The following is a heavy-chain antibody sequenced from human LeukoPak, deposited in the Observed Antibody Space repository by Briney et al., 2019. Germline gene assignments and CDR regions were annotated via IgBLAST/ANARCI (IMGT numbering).Heavy chain of an antibody. Sequence: GGSLRLSCAASGFTFSSYWMHWVRQAPGKGLVWVSRIDSNGRTINYADSVKGRFTISRDNAKNTLYLQMNSLRAEDTAVYYCAGEGLNYYGMDVWGQGTTVTVSS. CDR3: AGEGLNYYGMDV. J-gene: IGHJ6*02. CDR1: GFTFSSYW. V-gene: IGHV3-74*01. CDR2: IDSNGRTI. D-gene: IGHD7-27*01.